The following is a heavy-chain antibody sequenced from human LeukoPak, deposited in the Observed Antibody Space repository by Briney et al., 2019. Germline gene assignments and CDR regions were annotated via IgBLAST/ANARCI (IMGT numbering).Heavy chain of an antibody. Sequence: PGGSLRLSCAASGLRFSRSAMSWVRQAPGKGLEWVSSISGSGGNTYYADSVKGRFTISRDNSKNTLYLQMNSLRAEDTAVYSCAQKTWHNCFDPWGRGTLVTVSS. J-gene: IGHJ5*02. CDR1: GLRFSRSA. CDR2: ISGSGGNT. V-gene: IGHV3-23*01. CDR3: AQKTWHNCFDP.